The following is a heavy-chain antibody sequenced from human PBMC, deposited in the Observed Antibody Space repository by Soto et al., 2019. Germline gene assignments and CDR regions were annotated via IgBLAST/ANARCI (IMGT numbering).Heavy chain of an antibody. Sequence: GRSLRLSCAASGFTLTHYSMNWVRQAPGEGLGWVAYISSSSNNIYYADSVKGRFTISRDNVKNSVDLQMNSLRDEDTAVYYCARDARREVTSFLNYWGPRILVTVSS. CDR1: GFTLTHYS. CDR2: ISSSSNNI. D-gene: IGHD2-21*02. V-gene: IGHV3-48*02. J-gene: IGHJ4*02. CDR3: ARDARREVTSFLNY.